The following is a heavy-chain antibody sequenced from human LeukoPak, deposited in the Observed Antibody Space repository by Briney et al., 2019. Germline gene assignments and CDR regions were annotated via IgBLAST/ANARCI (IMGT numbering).Heavy chain of an antibody. D-gene: IGHD6-19*01. V-gene: IGHV3-49*04. CDR2: IRSKAYGGTT. CDR1: GFTFGDYA. J-gene: IGHJ4*02. CDR3: TRAGYSSGWIDY. Sequence: GGSLRLSCTASGFTFGDYAMSWVRQAPGKGLEWVGFIRSKAYGGTTEYAASVKGRFTISRDDSKSIAYLQMNSLKTEDTAVYYCTRAGYSSGWIDYWGQGTLVTVSS.